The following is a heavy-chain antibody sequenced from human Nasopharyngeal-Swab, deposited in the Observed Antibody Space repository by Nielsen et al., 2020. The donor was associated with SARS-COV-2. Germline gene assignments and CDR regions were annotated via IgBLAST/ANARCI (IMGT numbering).Heavy chain of an antibody. CDR2: IWYAGSNK. Sequence: GGSLRLSCAASGFTFSSYGMHWVRQAAGKGLEWVAVIWYAGSNKYYADSVKGRFTISRDNSKNTLYLQMNSLRAEDTAVYYCARDFGAYYDSTAKAYWGQGTLVTVSS. V-gene: IGHV3-33*01. D-gene: IGHD3-22*01. J-gene: IGHJ4*02. CDR1: GFTFSSYG. CDR3: ARDFGAYYDSTAKAY.